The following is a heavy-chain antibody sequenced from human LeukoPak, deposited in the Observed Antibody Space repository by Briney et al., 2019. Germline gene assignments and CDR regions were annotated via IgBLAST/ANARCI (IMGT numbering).Heavy chain of an antibody. CDR3: ARGGDSSGWYGWFDP. J-gene: IGHJ5*02. CDR2: IYHSGST. Sequence: PSETLSLTCAVSGGSISSSNWWSWVRQPPGKGLEWIGEIYHSGSTNYNPSLKSRVTISVDKSKNQFSLKLSSVTAADTAVYYCARGGDSSGWYGWFDPWGQGTLVTVSS. D-gene: IGHD6-19*01. V-gene: IGHV4-4*02. CDR1: GGSISSSNW.